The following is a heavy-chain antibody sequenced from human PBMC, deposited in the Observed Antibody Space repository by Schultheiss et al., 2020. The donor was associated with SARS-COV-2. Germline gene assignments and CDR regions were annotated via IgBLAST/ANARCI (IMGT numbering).Heavy chain of an antibody. D-gene: IGHD6-6*01. CDR1: GGTFSSYA. J-gene: IGHJ6*02. Sequence: ASVKVSCKASGGTFSSYAISWVRQAPGQGLEWMGRINPNTGDTDYAQKFQGRVTMTRDTSISTAYMELSRLRSDDTAVYYCASAQLVGYGMDVWGQGTTVTVSS. CDR2: INPNTGDT. V-gene: IGHV1-2*06. CDR3: ASAQLVGYGMDV.